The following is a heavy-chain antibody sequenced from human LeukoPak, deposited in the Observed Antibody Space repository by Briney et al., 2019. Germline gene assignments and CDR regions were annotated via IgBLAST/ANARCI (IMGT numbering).Heavy chain of an antibody. J-gene: IGHJ2*01. CDR3: ARDRGSKRVAYCGGDCYIGYFDL. V-gene: IGHV1-46*01. Sequence: ASVKVSCKASGYTFTNYYIHWVRQAPGQGLEWMGVIKPSGGSTIYARQFQGRVTMTRDTSASTVYMELSSLRSEDTAVYYCARDRGSKRVAYCGGDCYIGYFDLWGRGTLVTVSS. CDR1: GYTFTNYY. D-gene: IGHD2-21*02. CDR2: IKPSGGST.